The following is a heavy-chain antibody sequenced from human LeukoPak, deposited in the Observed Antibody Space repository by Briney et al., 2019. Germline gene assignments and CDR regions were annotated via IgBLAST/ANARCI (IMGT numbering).Heavy chain of an antibody. Sequence: EASVKVSCKASGYTFTSYDINWVRQATGQGLEWMGWMNPNSGNTGYAQKFQGRVTMTRDMSTSTVYMELSSLRSEDTAVYYCATKAHSGSYGLGYYMDVWGRGTTVTVSS. CDR1: GYTFTSYD. J-gene: IGHJ6*03. D-gene: IGHD1-26*01. CDR3: ATKAHSGSYGLGYYMDV. V-gene: IGHV1-8*01. CDR2: MNPNSGNT.